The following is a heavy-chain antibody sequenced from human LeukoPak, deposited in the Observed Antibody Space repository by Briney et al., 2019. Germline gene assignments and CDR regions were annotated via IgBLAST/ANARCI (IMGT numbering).Heavy chain of an antibody. V-gene: IGHV1-46*01. CDR3: ARDWLAGFFRGDWFDP. D-gene: IGHD3-3*01. CDR1: GYTFTSYY. CDR2: INPSGGST. J-gene: IGHJ5*02. Sequence: ASVKVSCKASGYTFTSYYMHWVRQAPGQGLEWMGIINPSGGSTSYAQKFQGRVTMTRDTSTSTAYMELRSLRSDDTAVYYCARDWLAGFFRGDWFDPWGQGTLVTVSS.